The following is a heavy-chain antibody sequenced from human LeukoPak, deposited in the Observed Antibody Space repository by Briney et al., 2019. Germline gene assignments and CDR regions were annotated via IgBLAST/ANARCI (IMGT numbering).Heavy chain of an antibody. V-gene: IGHV3-11*01. CDR3: AIVSGGDYFDY. D-gene: IGHD3-10*01. Sequence: PGGSLRLSCAASGFTFSDYYMIWIRQAPGKGLEWVSYISNTGGTIYYADSVKGRFTISRDNAKNSLYLQTNNLRVEDTAVYYCAIVSGGDYFDYWGQGTLVTVSS. CDR2: ISNTGGTI. J-gene: IGHJ4*02. CDR1: GFTFSDYY.